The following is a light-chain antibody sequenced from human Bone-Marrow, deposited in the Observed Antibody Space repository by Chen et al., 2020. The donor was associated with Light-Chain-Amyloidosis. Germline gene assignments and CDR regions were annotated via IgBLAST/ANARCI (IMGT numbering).Light chain of an antibody. CDR3: QQYGTSPLT. CDR2: GSS. CDR1: QTISSNY. V-gene: IGKV3-20*01. J-gene: IGKJ4*01. Sequence: EIVLTQSPGTLSLSPGEGANLTCRASQTISSNYLTWYQQNFGQAPRLLIYGSSSRATGIPDRFTGSGSVTDFTLTINRLGPEDFAMYYCQQYGTSPLTFGGGTKVEIK.